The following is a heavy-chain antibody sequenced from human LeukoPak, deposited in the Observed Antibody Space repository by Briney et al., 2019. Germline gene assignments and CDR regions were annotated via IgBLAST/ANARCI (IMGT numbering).Heavy chain of an antibody. CDR2: FFSSGST. V-gene: IGHV4-59*03. J-gene: IGHJ4*02. CDR3: AVLGNYALDY. Sequence: PSETLSLTCTVSGGSISSYYWSWIRQPPGKGLEWIGYFFSSGSTKYNPSPMSRVTTSPNKTNNKSLLQQTSVTGADTAALYYAVLGNYALDYWGQGTLVTVSS. CDR1: GGSISSYY. D-gene: IGHD2-8*01.